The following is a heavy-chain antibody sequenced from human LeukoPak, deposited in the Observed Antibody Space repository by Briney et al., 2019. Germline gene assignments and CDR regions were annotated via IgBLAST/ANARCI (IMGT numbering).Heavy chain of an antibody. D-gene: IGHD2-2*01. J-gene: IGHJ4*02. CDR1: GGSFSGYY. Sequence: SETLSLTCAVHGGSFSGYYWSWIRQPPGKGLEWIGEINHSGSTNYNPSLKSRVTISVDTSKNQFSLKLSSVTAADTAVYYCARGLDCSSTSCHVHFDYWGQGTLVTVSS. CDR2: INHSGST. V-gene: IGHV4-34*01. CDR3: ARGLDCSSTSCHVHFDY.